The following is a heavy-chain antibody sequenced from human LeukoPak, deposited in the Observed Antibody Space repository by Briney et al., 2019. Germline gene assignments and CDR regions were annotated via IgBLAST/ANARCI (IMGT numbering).Heavy chain of an antibody. D-gene: IGHD3-9*01. V-gene: IGHV3-53*01. CDR1: GFTVSSNY. Sequence: GGSLRLSCAASGFTVSSNYVSWVRQAPGKGLEWVSVIYSGGSTYYADSVKGRFTISRDNSKNTLYLQMNSLRAEDTAVYYCARELTDYDILTGSAFDIWGQGTMVTVSS. CDR3: ARELTDYDILTGSAFDI. CDR2: IYSGGST. J-gene: IGHJ3*02.